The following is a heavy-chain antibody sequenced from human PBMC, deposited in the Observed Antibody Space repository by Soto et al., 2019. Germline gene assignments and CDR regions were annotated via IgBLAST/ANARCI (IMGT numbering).Heavy chain of an antibody. J-gene: IGHJ4*02. CDR3: VKGAWLDC. CDR1: GFSFSTYD. Sequence: EVQLLESGGGLVPPGGSLRLSCAASGFSFSTYDMSWARQAPGQGLEWVSTIIYTTGSTFYSDSVKGRFTISRDNSNNMLYLQMSGLSAEDTALYYCVKGAWLDCWGQGTIVTVSS. CDR2: IIYTTGST. V-gene: IGHV3-23*01.